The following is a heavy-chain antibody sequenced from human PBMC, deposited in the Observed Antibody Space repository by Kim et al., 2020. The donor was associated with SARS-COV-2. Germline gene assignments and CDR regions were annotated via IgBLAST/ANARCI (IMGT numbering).Heavy chain of an antibody. J-gene: IGHJ6*02. D-gene: IGHD6-13*01. CDR2: IIPIFGTA. V-gene: IGHV1-69*13. CDR3: TGDGNSSSWYYYYYGMDV. CDR1: GGTFSSYA. Sequence: SVKVSCKASGGTFSSYAISWVRQAPGQGLEWMGGIIPIFGTANYAQKFQGRVTITADESTSTAYMELSSLRSEDTAVYYCTGDGNSSSWYYYYYGMDVWGQGTTVTVSS.